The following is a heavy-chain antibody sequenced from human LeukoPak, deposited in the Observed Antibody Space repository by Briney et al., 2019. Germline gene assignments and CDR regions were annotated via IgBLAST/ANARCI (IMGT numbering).Heavy chain of an antibody. D-gene: IGHD2-15*01. J-gene: IGHJ4*02. CDR1: RGSLSSYF. CDR2: IYYSGST. CDR3: ARHGYYLPKYYLDF. V-gene: IGHV4-59*08. Sequence: SETLSLTRTVSRGSLSSYFWSWVRQPPGKGLEWMGYIYYSGSTNYNPSLQSRVTLSVDTSKQQLSLTLSSVTAAHTAACCCARHGYYLPKYYLDFEGRGNLVTVSA.